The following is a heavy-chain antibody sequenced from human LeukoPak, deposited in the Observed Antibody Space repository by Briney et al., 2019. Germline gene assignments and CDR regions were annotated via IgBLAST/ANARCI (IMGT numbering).Heavy chain of an antibody. V-gene: IGHV3-30*02. CDR3: AKLSRLAAPH. J-gene: IGHJ4*02. CDR1: GFAFSSYG. D-gene: IGHD6-13*01. Sequence: PGGSLRLSCAASGFAFSSYGMHWVRQALGKGLEWVAFIRYDGSNKYYADSVKGRFTISRDNSKNTLYLQMNSLRAEDTAVYYCAKLSRLAAPHWGQGTLVTVSS. CDR2: IRYDGSNK.